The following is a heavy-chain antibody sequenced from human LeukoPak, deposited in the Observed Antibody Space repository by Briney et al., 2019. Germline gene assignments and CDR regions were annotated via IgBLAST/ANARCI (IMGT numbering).Heavy chain of an antibody. V-gene: IGHV1-46*03. J-gene: IGHJ5*02. CDR3: AREGGESSSWYPLLGFDP. Sequence: GASVKVSCKASGYTFTNYYMHWVRQAPGQGLEWMGIINPSGGSTSYAQKFQGRVTMTRDTSTSTVYMELSSLRSEDTAVYYCAREGGESSSWYPLLGFDPWGQGTLVTVSS. CDR1: GYTFTNYY. CDR2: INPSGGST. D-gene: IGHD6-13*01.